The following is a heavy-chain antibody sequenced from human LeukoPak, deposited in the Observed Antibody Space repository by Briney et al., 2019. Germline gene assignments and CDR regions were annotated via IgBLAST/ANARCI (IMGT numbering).Heavy chain of an antibody. J-gene: IGHJ6*03. CDR2: ISWNSGSI. CDR3: ARGRYCSSTSCYIKEGYYYYYYMDV. CDR1: GFTFDDYA. Sequence: GGSLRLSCAASGFTFDDYAMHWVRQAPGKGLEWVSGISWNSGSIGYADSVKGRFTISRDNAKNSLYLQMNSLRAEDTALYYCARGRYCSSTSCYIKEGYYYYYYMDVWGKGTTVTISS. V-gene: IGHV3-9*01. D-gene: IGHD2-2*02.